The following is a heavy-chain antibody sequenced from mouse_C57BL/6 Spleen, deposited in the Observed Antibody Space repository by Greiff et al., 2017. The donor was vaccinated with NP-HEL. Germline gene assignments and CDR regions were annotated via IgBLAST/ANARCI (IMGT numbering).Heavy chain of an antibody. D-gene: IGHD1-1*01. V-gene: IGHV1-26*01. J-gene: IGHJ2*01. CDR2: INPNNGGT. Sequence: EVQLQQSGPELVKPGASVKISCKASGYTFTDYYMNWVKQSHGKSLEWIGDINPNNGGTSYNQKFKGKATLTVDKSSSTAYMELRSLTSEDSAVYYCASLGDYGSSYFDYWGQGTTLTVSS. CDR3: ASLGDYGSSYFDY. CDR1: GYTFTDYY.